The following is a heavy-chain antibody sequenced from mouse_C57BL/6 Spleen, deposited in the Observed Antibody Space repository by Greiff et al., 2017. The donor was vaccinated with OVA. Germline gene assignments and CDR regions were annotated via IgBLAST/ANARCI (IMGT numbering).Heavy chain of an antibody. Sequence: VHLVESGAELVRPGTSVKVSCKASGYAFTNYLIEWVKQRPGQGLEWIGVINPGSGGTNYNEKFKGKATLTADKSSSTAYMQLSSLTSEDSAVEFCARSGTTGYFDVWGTGTTVTVSS. V-gene: IGHV1-54*01. CDR1: GYAFTNYL. J-gene: IGHJ1*03. CDR2: INPGSGGT. CDR3: ARSGTTGYFDV. D-gene: IGHD1-1*01.